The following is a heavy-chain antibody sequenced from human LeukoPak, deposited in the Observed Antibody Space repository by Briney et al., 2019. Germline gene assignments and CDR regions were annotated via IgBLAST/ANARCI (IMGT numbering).Heavy chain of an antibody. J-gene: IGHJ6*02. D-gene: IGHD2-15*01. CDR2: INPNSGGT. Sequence: ASVKVSCKASGYTFTGYYMHWVRQAPGQGLEWMGWINPNSGGTNYAQKFQGWVTMTRDTSISTAYMELSRLRSDDTAVYYCERAGGLVVVAATEYYYGMDVWGQGTTVTVSS. V-gene: IGHV1-2*04. CDR3: ERAGGLVVVAATEYYYGMDV. CDR1: GYTFTGYY.